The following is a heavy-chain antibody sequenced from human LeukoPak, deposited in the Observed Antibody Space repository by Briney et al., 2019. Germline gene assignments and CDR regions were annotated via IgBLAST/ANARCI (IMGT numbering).Heavy chain of an antibody. V-gene: IGHV3-23*01. Sequence: GGSLRLSCAASGFTFSSYAMSWVRQAPGKGLEWVSAISGSGGSTYYADSVKGRFTISRDNSKNTLYLQLNSLRAEDTAVYYCARATYYYDSSGYYRGDYFDYWGQGTLVTVSS. J-gene: IGHJ4*02. CDR2: ISGSGGST. D-gene: IGHD3-22*01. CDR3: ARATYYYDSSGYYRGDYFDY. CDR1: GFTFSSYA.